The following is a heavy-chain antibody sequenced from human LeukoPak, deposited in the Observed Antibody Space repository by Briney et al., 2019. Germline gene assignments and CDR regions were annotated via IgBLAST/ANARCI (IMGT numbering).Heavy chain of an antibody. Sequence: GGSLRLSCAASGFTFSTYAMSWVRQAPGEGLEWVSPISAGGGTTYYADSVKGRFTISRDKSTSTLFLQMHSLRVEDTALYYCAKDRDGGSNTRAKGFDYWGQGTPVTVSS. CDR3: AKDRDGGSNTRAKGFDY. D-gene: IGHD3-10*01. CDR1: GFTFSTYA. J-gene: IGHJ4*02. CDR2: ISAGGGTT. V-gene: IGHV3-23*01.